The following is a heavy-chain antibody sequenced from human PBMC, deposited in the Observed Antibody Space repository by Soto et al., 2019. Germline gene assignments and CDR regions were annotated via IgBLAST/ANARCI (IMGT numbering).Heavy chain of an antibody. CDR2: IHHSGTT. D-gene: IGHD4-4*01. V-gene: IGHV4-4*02. J-gene: IGHJ6*02. CDR3: ASQGFYTMGV. Sequence: QVQLRESGPGLVQPSGTLSLTCAVSGGSITSHDWWSWVRQPPGKGLEWIGEIHHSGTTNYNPSFKSRVTISVDKSKNQFSLKLSSVTAADTAMFYCASQGFYTMGVWGRGTTVTVSS. CDR1: GGSITSHDW.